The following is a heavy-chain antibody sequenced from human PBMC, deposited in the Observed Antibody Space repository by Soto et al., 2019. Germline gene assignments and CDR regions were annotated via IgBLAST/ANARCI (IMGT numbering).Heavy chain of an antibody. CDR1: SGSISSSNW. Sequence: SETLSLTCAVSSGSISSSNWWSWVRQPPGKGLEWIGEINHSGSTNYNPSLKSRVTISVDTSKNQFSLKLSSVTAADTAVYYCARIRYSSGYVYWGQGTLVTVSS. CDR3: ARIRYSSGYVY. CDR2: INHSGST. D-gene: IGHD6-19*01. V-gene: IGHV4-4*02. J-gene: IGHJ4*02.